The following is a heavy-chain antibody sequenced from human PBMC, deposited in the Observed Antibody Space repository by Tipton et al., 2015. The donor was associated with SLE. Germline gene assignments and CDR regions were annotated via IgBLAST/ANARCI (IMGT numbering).Heavy chain of an antibody. J-gene: IGHJ2*01. CDR2: IYPSDSDT. D-gene: IGHD2-21*02. CDR1: GYSFTTYW. Sequence: QLVQSGAEVKKSGESLKISCKGSGYSFTTYWIGWVRQMPGKGLEWRGFIYPSDSDTRYSPSFQGQVTISADKSISTAYLQWSSLKASDSANCYCARRAYNDCDLGNFDLGGRGTRVTVFS. V-gene: IGHV5-51*03. CDR3: ARRAYNDCDLGNFDL.